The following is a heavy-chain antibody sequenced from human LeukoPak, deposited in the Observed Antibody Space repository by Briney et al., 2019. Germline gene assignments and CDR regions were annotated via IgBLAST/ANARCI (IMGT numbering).Heavy chain of an antibody. V-gene: IGHV4-34*01. CDR1: GGSFSGYY. Sequence: PSETLSLICAVYGGSFSGYYWSWIRQPPGKGLGWIGEINHSGSTNYNPSLKSRVTISVDTSKNQFSLKLSSVTAADTAVYYCARGPEVVPAAILVGYDYWGQGTLVTVSS. CDR3: ARGPEVVPAAILVGYDY. CDR2: INHSGST. D-gene: IGHD2-2*02. J-gene: IGHJ4*02.